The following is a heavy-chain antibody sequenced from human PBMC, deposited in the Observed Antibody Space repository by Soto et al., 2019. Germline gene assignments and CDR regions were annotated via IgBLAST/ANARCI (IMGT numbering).Heavy chain of an antibody. V-gene: IGHV3-64*01. J-gene: IGHJ4*02. CDR1: GFTFSGYS. D-gene: IGHD6-19*01. CDR2: INTNGVNT. CDR3: ARGRVEDSSGWATSFDY. Sequence: EVQLVESGGGLVQPGGSLRLSCAASGFTFSGYSMFWVRQAPGKGLEYVSAINTNGVNTFYAKSVKGRFTISRDNSKNTMYLPMGSRRAEDMAVYYCARGRVEDSSGWATSFDYWGQGTLVTVSS.